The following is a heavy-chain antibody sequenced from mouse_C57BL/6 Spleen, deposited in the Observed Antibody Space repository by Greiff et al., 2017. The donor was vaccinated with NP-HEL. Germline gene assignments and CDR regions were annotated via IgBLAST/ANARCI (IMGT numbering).Heavy chain of an antibody. CDR3: AREGYYGSSYDY. Sequence: EVQLVESGGGLVKPGGSLKLSCAASGFTFSSYALSWVRPTPEKRLEWVATISDGGRYTYYPDNVKGRFTISRDNAKNNLYLQMSHLKSEDTAMYYCAREGYYGSSYDYWGQGTTLTVSS. CDR1: GFTFSSYA. V-gene: IGHV5-4*01. CDR2: ISDGGRYT. D-gene: IGHD1-1*01. J-gene: IGHJ2*01.